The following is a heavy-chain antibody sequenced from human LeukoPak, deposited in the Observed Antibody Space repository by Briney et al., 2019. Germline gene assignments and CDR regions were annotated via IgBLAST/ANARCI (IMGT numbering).Heavy chain of an antibody. V-gene: IGHV3-48*04. D-gene: IGHD3-3*01. Sequence: GGSLRLSCAASGFTFSIYWMSWVRQAPGKGLEWVSYISSSSTIYYADSVKGRFTISRDNAKNSLYLQMNSLRAEDTAVYYCARDNDYDFWSGYPNWFDPWGQGTLVTVSS. J-gene: IGHJ5*02. CDR1: GFTFSIYW. CDR2: ISSSSTI. CDR3: ARDNDYDFWSGYPNWFDP.